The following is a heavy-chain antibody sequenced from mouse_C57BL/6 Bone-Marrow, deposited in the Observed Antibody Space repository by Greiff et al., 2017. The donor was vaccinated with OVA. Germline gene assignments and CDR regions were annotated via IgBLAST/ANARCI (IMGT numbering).Heavy chain of an antibody. Sequence: EVKLQESGPGLVKPSQSLSLTCSVTGYSITSGYYWNWIRQFPGNKLEWMGYISYDGSNNYNPSLKNRISITRDTSKNQFFLKLNSVTTEDTATYYCAREGEGDEDYWGQGTSVTVAS. J-gene: IGHJ4*01. CDR2: ISYDGSN. D-gene: IGHD3-3*01. CDR1: GYSITSGYY. CDR3: AREGEGDEDY. V-gene: IGHV3-6*01.